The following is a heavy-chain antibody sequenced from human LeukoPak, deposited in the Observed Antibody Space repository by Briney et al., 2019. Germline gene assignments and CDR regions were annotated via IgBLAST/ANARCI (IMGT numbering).Heavy chain of an antibody. CDR2: VNRDESRK. D-gene: IGHD1-7*01. Sequence: GGSLRLSCVGSGFTFNNYWMTWVRQAPGQGLEWVANVNRDESRKNHADSVKGRFTVSRDNAKNSLYLQMNSLRAEDTALYYCAKGRTGTTTPLFDYWGQGTLVTVSS. CDR1: GFTFNNYW. V-gene: IGHV3-7*03. J-gene: IGHJ4*02. CDR3: AKGRTGTTTPLFDY.